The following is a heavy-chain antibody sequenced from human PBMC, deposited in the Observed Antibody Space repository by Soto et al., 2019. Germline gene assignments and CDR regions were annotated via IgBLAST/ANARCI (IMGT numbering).Heavy chain of an antibody. CDR1: GFIFSNYG. J-gene: IGHJ4*02. Sequence: QVQLVESGGGVVQPGRSLRVSCAASGFIFSNYGMHWVRQAPGKGPEWVAVISSDGYTKYYADSVKGRFTSSRDNSKNTPYLQMDSCRVTDTVVNYFTTHVLTGHWGQGTLVTVSS. D-gene: IGHD2-8*01. CDR2: ISSDGYTK. CDR3: TTHVLTGH. V-gene: IGHV3-30*03.